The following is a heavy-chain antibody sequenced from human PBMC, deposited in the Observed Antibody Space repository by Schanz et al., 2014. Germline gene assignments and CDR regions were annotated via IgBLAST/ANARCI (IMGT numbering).Heavy chain of an antibody. CDR3: ARDGGRDGYNLAFDV. Sequence: EVELVESGGGLVKPGGSLRLSCVVSGFTFTNAWMSWVRQAPGKGLEWISSMYINSGSTQYADSVKGRFIISRDSSKNTLFLQMNSLRAEDTAVYFCARDGGRDGYNLAFDVWGQGTLVTVSS. D-gene: IGHD5-12*01. V-gene: IGHV3-66*01. J-gene: IGHJ3*01. CDR1: GFTFTNAW. CDR2: MYINSGST.